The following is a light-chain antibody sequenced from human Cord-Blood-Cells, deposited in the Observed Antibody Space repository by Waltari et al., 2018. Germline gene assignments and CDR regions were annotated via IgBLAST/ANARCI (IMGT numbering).Light chain of an antibody. J-gene: IGKJ1*01. CDR2: LGS. CDR3: MQALQTPWT. V-gene: IGKV2-28*01. Sequence: MVMTQHPLSLPVASGEPASISCRSSQSLLHSNGYNYLDWYLQKPGQSPQLLIYLGSNRASGVPDRFSGSGSGTDFTLKISRVEAEDVGVYYCMQALQTPWTFGQGTKVEIK. CDR1: QSLLHSNGYNY.